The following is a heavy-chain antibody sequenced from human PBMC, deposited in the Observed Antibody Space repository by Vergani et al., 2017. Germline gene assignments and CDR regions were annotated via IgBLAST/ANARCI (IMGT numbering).Heavy chain of an antibody. CDR3: AGGSYGDY. CDR1: GGTFSSYA. V-gene: IGHV1-69*04. CDR2: IIPILGIA. Sequence: QVQLVQSGAEVKKPGASVKVSCKASGGTFSSYAISWVRQAPGQGLEWMGRIIPILGIANYAQKLQGRVTMTTDTSTSTAYMELRSLRSDDTAVYYCAGGSYGDYWGQGTLVTVSS. D-gene: IGHD1-26*01. J-gene: IGHJ4*02.